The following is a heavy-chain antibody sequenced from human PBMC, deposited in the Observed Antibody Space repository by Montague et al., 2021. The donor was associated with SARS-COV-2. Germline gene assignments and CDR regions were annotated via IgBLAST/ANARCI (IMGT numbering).Heavy chain of an antibody. D-gene: IGHD3-10*01. V-gene: IGHV2-5*02. Sequence: PALVKPTQTLTLTCTFSGFSLRTSGVGVGWIRQPPGKALEWLALIYWDDDTRYSPSLKSRLPITKDTSKNQVVLTMTNMDPVDTATYYCAHRHPLPPNYYGSGSYYGRMNCFDPWGQGTLVTVSS. CDR2: IYWDDDT. CDR1: GFSLRTSGVG. CDR3: AHRHPLPPNYYGSGSYYGRMNCFDP. J-gene: IGHJ5*02.